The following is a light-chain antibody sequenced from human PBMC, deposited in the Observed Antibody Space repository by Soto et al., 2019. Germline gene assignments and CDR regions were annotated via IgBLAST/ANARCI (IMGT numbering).Light chain of an antibody. Sequence: DIVMTQSPDSLAVSLGERATINCKSSQSVLYSSNNKNYLACYQQKPGQPPKLLIYWASTRESVVPDRFSGSGSGTDFTLTISSLQAEDVAVYYCQQYYSTSYTFGLGTKLEIK. CDR3: QQYYSTSYT. V-gene: IGKV4-1*01. J-gene: IGKJ2*01. CDR2: WAS. CDR1: QSVLYSSNNKNY.